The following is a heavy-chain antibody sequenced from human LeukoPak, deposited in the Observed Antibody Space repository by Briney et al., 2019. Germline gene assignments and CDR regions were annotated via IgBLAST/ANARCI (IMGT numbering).Heavy chain of an antibody. CDR3: ASGSYSRFDY. CDR2: ISSSSSYI. CDR1: GFTFSDYA. J-gene: IGHJ4*02. D-gene: IGHD1-26*01. Sequence: GGSLRLSCAASGFTFSDYAVTWVRQAPGKGLEWVSSISSSSSYIYYADSVKGRFTISRDNAKNSLYLQMNSLRAEDTAVYYCASGSYSRFDYWGQGTLVTVSS. V-gene: IGHV3-21*01.